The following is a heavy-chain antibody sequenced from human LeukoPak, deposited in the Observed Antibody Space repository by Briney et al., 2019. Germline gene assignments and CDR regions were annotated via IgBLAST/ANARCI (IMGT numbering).Heavy chain of an antibody. CDR2: IYTSGST. CDR1: GGSISSYY. CDR3: ARDFTMVRGARGLNWFDP. Sequence: SETLSLTCTVSGGSISSYYWSWIRQPAGKGLEWIGRIYTSGSTNYNPSLKSRVTMSVDTSKNRFSLKLSSVTAADTAVYYCARDFTMVRGARGLNWFDPWGQGTLVTVSS. V-gene: IGHV4-4*07. J-gene: IGHJ5*02. D-gene: IGHD3-10*01.